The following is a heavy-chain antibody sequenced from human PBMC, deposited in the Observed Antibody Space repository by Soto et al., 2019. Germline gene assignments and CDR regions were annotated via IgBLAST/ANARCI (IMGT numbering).Heavy chain of an antibody. Sequence: PGGSLRLSCAASGFTLSSYAMSWVRQAPGKGLEWVSAISGSGGSTYYADSVKGRFTISRDNSKNTLYLQMNSLRAEDTAVYYCAKVSGGDYVSLYYGMDVWGQGTTVTVSS. V-gene: IGHV3-23*01. CDR2: ISGSGGST. CDR3: AKVSGGDYVSLYYGMDV. CDR1: GFTLSSYA. D-gene: IGHD2-21*02. J-gene: IGHJ6*02.